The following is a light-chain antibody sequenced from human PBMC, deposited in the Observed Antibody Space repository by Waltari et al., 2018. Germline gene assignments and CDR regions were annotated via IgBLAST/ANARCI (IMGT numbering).Light chain of an antibody. CDR1: SSDIGRYNY. CDR3: SSYTNSGNVV. CDR2: EVS. V-gene: IGLV2-14*01. J-gene: IGLJ2*01. Sequence: QSALTQPASVSGSPGQAITISCTGTSSDIGRYNYVSWYQQHPGKAPKLVISEVSNRPSGGSKRFSGSKSGNTASLTISGLQAEDGAHYYCSSYTNSGNVVFGGGTKLTVL.